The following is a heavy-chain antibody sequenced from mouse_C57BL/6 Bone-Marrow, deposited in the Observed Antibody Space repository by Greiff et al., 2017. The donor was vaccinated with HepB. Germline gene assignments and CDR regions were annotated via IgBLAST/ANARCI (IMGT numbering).Heavy chain of an antibody. J-gene: IGHJ2*01. D-gene: IGHD1-1*01. Sequence: VQLQQSGAELVRPGASVKLSCTASGFNIKDDYMHWVKQRPEQGLEWIGWIDPENGDTEYASKFQGKATITADSSSNTAYLQLSSLTSEDTAVYYCTPITTVFFDYWGQGTTLTVSS. CDR1: GFNIKDDY. V-gene: IGHV14-4*01. CDR3: TPITTVFFDY. CDR2: IDPENGDT.